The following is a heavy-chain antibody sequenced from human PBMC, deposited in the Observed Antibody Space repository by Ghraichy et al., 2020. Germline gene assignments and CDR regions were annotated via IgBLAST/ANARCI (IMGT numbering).Heavy chain of an antibody. Sequence: SVKVSCKASGGTFSSYAISWVRQAPGQGLEWMGGIIPIFGTANYAQKFQGRVTITADESTSTAYMELSSLRSEDTAVYYCARGLAAAGSSWYYYYMDVWGKGTTVTVSS. V-gene: IGHV1-69*13. CDR2: IIPIFGTA. D-gene: IGHD6-13*01. J-gene: IGHJ6*03. CDR1: GGTFSSYA. CDR3: ARGLAAAGSSWYYYYMDV.